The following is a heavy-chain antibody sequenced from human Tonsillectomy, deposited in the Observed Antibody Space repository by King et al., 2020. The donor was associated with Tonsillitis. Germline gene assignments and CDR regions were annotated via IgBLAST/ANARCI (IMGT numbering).Heavy chain of an antibody. D-gene: IGHD2-2*02. Sequence: VQLVEAGGGLGKPGGSLRLSCAAAGFTFRDYSMSWIRQAPGKGLEGVSYISSRGSTIYYADSVNGRFTISRDNAKNSLYLQMNSLRAEDTAVDYCARGRFCSSTSCYTRFLVNYWGQGTLVTVSS. V-gene: IGHV3-11*01. CDR3: ARGRFCSSTSCYTRFLVNY. J-gene: IGHJ4*02. CDR1: GFTFRDYS. CDR2: ISSRGSTI.